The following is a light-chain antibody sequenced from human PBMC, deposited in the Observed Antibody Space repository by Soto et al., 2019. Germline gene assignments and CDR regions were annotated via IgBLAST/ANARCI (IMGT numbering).Light chain of an antibody. J-gene: IGKJ2*01. CDR2: DAS. V-gene: IGKV3-11*01. CDR3: QQRSNWYT. Sequence: EIVLTQSPATLSLSPGERATLSCRASQSVSSYLAWYQQKPGQAPRLLIYDASNRATGIPARFSGSGSGTDFTLTISGLEPEGFAVYYGQQRSNWYTFGQGTKLEIK. CDR1: QSVSSY.